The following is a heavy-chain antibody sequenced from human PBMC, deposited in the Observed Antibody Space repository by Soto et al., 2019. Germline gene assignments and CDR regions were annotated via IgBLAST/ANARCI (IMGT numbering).Heavy chain of an antibody. Sequence: PGESLKISCKASGYIFTLYWIGWVRQMPGKGLEWMGIIYPGDSDTRYSPSFQGQVTISADKSISTASLQWSSLEASDTAVYYCARQSPTPGYYYFSYGMDVWGQGTTVTVSS. CDR2: IYPGDSDT. D-gene: IGHD4-17*01. J-gene: IGHJ6*02. V-gene: IGHV5-51*01. CDR3: ARQSPTPGYYYFSYGMDV. CDR1: GYIFTLYW.